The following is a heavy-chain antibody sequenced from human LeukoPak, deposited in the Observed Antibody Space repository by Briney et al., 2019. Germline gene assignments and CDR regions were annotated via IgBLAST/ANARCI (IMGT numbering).Heavy chain of an antibody. CDR1: GFTFSSYS. CDR2: ISSSSSYI. D-gene: IGHD3-10*01. V-gene: IGHV3-21*04. J-gene: IGHJ5*02. CDR3: AKGEAYGLPPGP. Sequence: GGSLRLSCAASGFTFSSYSMNWVRQAPGKGLEWVSSISSSSSYIYYADSVKGRFTISRDNSKNTLYLQMNSLRAEDTAVYYCAKGEAYGLPPGPWGQGTLVTVSS.